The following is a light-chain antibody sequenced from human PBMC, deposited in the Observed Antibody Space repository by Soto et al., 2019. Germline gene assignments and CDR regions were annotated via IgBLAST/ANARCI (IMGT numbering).Light chain of an antibody. CDR1: QSVLYSSNHKHY. V-gene: IGKV4-1*01. CDR3: QQYNSAPLT. CDR2: WAS. Sequence: DIVMTQSPDSLAVSLGERATINCKSSQSVLYSSNHKHYLAWYQQKPGQPPRLLIYWASTRESGVPDRFSGSGSATDFTLTISSLQAEDVAVYYCQQYNSAPLTFGGGTKVEIK. J-gene: IGKJ4*01.